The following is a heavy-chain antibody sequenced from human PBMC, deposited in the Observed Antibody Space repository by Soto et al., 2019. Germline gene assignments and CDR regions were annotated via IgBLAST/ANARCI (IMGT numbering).Heavy chain of an antibody. CDR1: GGSISSSSYF. CDR2: IYYSGST. CDR3: ARQTSSGYYYQIEY. J-gene: IGHJ4*02. V-gene: IGHV4-39*01. Sequence: SETLSLTCSVSGGSISSSSYFWGWIRQPPGKGLEWIGSIYYSGSTYYNPSLKSRVTISVDTSKNQFSLRLSSVTAADTAVYYCARQTSSGYYYQIEYWGQGTLVTVSS. D-gene: IGHD3-3*01.